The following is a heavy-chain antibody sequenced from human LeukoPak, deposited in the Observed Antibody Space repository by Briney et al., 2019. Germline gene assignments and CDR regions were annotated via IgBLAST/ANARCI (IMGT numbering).Heavy chain of an antibody. V-gene: IGHV3-30*02. Sequence: PGGSLRLSCAASGFTFSSYGMHWVRQAPGKGLEWVAFIRYDGTNKYYADSVKGRFTISRDNSKNTLYLQMNSLRTEDTAVYYCARSNSYAFDYWGQGTLVTVSS. CDR3: ARSNSYAFDY. CDR1: GFTFSSYG. CDR2: IRYDGTNK. J-gene: IGHJ4*02. D-gene: IGHD3-16*01.